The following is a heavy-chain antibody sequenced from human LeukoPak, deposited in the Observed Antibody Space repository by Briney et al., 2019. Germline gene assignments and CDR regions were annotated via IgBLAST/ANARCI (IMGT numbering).Heavy chain of an antibody. J-gene: IGHJ4*02. Sequence: GGSLRLSCAASGFTFSSYGMHWVRQAPGKGLEWVAVIWYDGSNKYYADSVKGRFTISRDNSKNTLYLQMNSLRAEDTAVYYCARWGPYDILTGRINWGQGTLVTVSS. CDR1: GFTFSSYG. CDR3: ARWGPYDILTGRIN. V-gene: IGHV3-33*01. D-gene: IGHD3-9*01. CDR2: IWYDGSNK.